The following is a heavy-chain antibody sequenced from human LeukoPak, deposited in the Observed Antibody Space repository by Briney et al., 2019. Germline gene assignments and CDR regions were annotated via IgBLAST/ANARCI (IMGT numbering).Heavy chain of an antibody. Sequence: LETLSLTCTVSGGAISRYYWSWIRQPAGKGLEWIGRIYTSGSTNYKPSLKSRVTMSVDTSKNQFSLKLSSVTAADTAVYYCARDITMIVQRHNWFDPWGQGTLVTVSS. V-gene: IGHV4-4*07. CDR1: GGAISRYY. CDR3: ARDITMIVQRHNWFDP. J-gene: IGHJ5*02. D-gene: IGHD3-22*01. CDR2: IYTSGST.